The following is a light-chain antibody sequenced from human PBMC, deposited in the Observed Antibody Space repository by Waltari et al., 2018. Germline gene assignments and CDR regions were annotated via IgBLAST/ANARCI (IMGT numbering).Light chain of an antibody. V-gene: IGLV2-11*01. CDR3: CSYAGSYTFGV. CDR1: SSDVGGYNY. CDR2: GIN. J-gene: IGLJ2*01. Sequence: QSALTQPRSVSGSPGQSVTISCTGTSSDVGGYNYVSWYQQLPGKAPKLIIYGINKRPYAVPDRFSGSKSGNPASLTISGLQAEDEADYYCCSYAGSYTFGVFGGGTKVTVL.